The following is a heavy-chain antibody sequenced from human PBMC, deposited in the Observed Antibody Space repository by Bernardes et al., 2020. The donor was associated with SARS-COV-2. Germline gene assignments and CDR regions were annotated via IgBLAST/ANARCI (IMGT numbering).Heavy chain of an antibody. V-gene: IGHV3-15*07. Sequence: GGSLRLSRAASGFSFSSVWMNWVRQAPGKGLEWVGHIKRKIDGETTAYNAPMKGRFTISRDDSENMLYLEMNSLKTEDTAVYYCTRNSQSDLWGQGTVVTVSS. D-gene: IGHD6-19*01. CDR1: GFSFSSVW. J-gene: IGHJ3*01. CDR3: TRNSQSDL. CDR2: IKRKIDGETT.